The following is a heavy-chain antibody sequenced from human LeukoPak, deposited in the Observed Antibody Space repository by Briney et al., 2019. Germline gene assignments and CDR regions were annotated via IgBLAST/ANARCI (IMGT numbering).Heavy chain of an antibody. Sequence: PGRSLRLSCAASGFTFSSYGMHWVRQAPGKGLEWVAVISYDGSNKYYADSVKGRFTISRDNSKNTLYLQMNSLGAEDTAVYYCARSPELRDLVWFDPWGQGTLVTVSS. V-gene: IGHV3-30*03. J-gene: IGHJ5*02. CDR3: ARSPELRDLVWFDP. D-gene: IGHD1-7*01. CDR1: GFTFSSYG. CDR2: ISYDGSNK.